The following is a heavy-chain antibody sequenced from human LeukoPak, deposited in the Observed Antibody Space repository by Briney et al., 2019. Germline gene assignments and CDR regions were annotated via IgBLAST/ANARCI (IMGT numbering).Heavy chain of an antibody. Sequence: GGSLRLYSAASGFTFSDYSMNWVPHAPGKGLEGVLAITSSGTTYYADSVKRRFTSSRDNSQCTLYLQMNSLTAEDTALYYCAKRRSLIVTPGNYFDYWGLGTLVTLSS. D-gene: IGHD2-21*01. CDR2: ITSSGTT. V-gene: IGHV3-23*01. J-gene: IGHJ4*02. CDR3: AKRRSLIVTPGNYFDY. CDR1: GFTFSDYS.